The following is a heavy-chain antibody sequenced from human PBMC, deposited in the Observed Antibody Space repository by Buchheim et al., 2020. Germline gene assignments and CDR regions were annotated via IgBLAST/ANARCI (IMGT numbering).Heavy chain of an antibody. Sequence: QVQLQESGPGLVKPSETLSLTCTVSGGSISSYYWSWIRQPPGKGLEWIGYIYYSGSTNYNPSLKSRVTISVDTSKNQFSLKLSSVTAADTAVYYCARGHITIFGPRYYYYYGMDVWGQGTT. CDR3: ARGHITIFGPRYYYYYGMDV. D-gene: IGHD3-3*01. CDR1: GGSISSYY. J-gene: IGHJ6*02. V-gene: IGHV4-59*12. CDR2: IYYSGST.